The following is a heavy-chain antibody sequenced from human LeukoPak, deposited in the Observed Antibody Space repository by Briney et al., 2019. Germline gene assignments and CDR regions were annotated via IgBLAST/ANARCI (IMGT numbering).Heavy chain of an antibody. CDR2: IKEDGSAK. V-gene: IGHV3-7*04. Sequence: GGSLRLSCAASGFTFSTYWMSWVRQAPGKGLEWVANIKEDGSAKYYVDSVKGRFTLSRDNAKNSLYLQMNSLRAEDTAVYYCARGGGFYNYWGQGTLVTVSS. CDR3: ARGGGFYNY. J-gene: IGHJ4*02. D-gene: IGHD3-3*01. CDR1: GFTFSTYW.